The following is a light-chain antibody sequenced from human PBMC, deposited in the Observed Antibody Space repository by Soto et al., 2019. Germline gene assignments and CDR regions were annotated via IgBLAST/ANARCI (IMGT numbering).Light chain of an antibody. CDR2: GAS. V-gene: IGKV1-12*01. J-gene: IGKJ5*01. Sequence: DIQMPQSPSSVSASVGDRVTITCRASQDIGSWLAWYQQKPGKAPDLLIYGASILQSGVPSRFYGSGSGTDFTLTISSLLPEDFATYYCQQGGSFPITFGQGTRLEIK. CDR1: QDIGSW. CDR3: QQGGSFPIT.